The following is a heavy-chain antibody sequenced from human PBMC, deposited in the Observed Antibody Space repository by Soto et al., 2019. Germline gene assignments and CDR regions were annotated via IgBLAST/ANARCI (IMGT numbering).Heavy chain of an antibody. CDR2: SIPIFGTA. CDR1: GGTFSSYA. CDR3: PRDSEIWSSARCDA. J-gene: IGHJ3*01. Sequence: QVQLVQSGAEVKKPGCSVKVSCKASGGTFSSYAISWVRQATGQGLEWRGGSIPIFGTAAYAQKFQGRLTITADRYTSTAYMDPSSLRAADSAVYDCPRDSEIWSSARCDA. D-gene: IGHD3-22*01. V-gene: IGHV1-69*06.